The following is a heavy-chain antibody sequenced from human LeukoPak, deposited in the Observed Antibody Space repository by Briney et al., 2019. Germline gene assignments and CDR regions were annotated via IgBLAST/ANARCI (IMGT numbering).Heavy chain of an antibody. V-gene: IGHV4-31*03. CDR3: ARGRAAAGPLHYFDY. CDR1: GGSISSGGYY. CDR2: IFYSGST. J-gene: IGHJ4*02. D-gene: IGHD6-13*01. Sequence: SETLSLTCTFSGGSISSGGYYWSWIRQHPRKGLEWIGYIFYSGSTYYSPSLKSRVTISVDTSKNQFSLKLTSVTAADTAVYYCARGRAAAGPLHYFDYWGQGTLVTASS.